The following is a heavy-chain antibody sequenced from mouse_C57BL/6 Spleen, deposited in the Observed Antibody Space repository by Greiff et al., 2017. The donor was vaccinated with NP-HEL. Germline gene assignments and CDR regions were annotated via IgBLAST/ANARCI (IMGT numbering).Heavy chain of an antibody. Sequence: EVQLVESGGGLVKPGGSLKLSCAASGFTFSSYTMSWVRQTPEKRLEWVATISGGGGNTYYPDSVKGRFTISRDNAKNTLYLQMSSLRSEDTALYYCARHGMVTTDYYAMDYWGQGTSVTVSS. D-gene: IGHD2-10*02. V-gene: IGHV5-9*01. CDR3: ARHGMVTTDYYAMDY. CDR1: GFTFSSYT. J-gene: IGHJ4*01. CDR2: ISGGGGNT.